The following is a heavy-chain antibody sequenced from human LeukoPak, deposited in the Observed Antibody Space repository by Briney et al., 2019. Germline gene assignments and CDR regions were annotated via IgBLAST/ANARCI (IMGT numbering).Heavy chain of an antibody. J-gene: IGHJ5*02. CDR3: AIHCSSTSCYHNP. V-gene: IGHV1-24*01. CDR2: FDPEGGET. Sequence: GASVRVSCKVSGDTLTELSMHWVRQAPGKGGEWRGGFDPEGGETIYAQKFQGRVTMTEDTSTDTAYMELSSLRSEDTAVYYCAIHCSSTSCYHNPWGQGTLVTVSS. CDR1: GDTLTELS. D-gene: IGHD2-2*01.